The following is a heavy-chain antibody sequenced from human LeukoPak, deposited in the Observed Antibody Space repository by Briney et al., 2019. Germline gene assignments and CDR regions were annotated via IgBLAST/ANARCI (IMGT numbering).Heavy chain of an antibody. J-gene: IGHJ5*02. CDR2: ISAYNGNT. CDR1: GYTFTSYG. V-gene: IGHV1-18*01. Sequence: ASVKVSCKASGYTFTSYGISWVRQAPGQGLEWMGWISAYNGNTNYAQKLQGRVTMTRDTSISTAYMELSRLRSDDTAVYYCARPVVVAATFDWFDPWGQGTLVTVSS. CDR3: ARPVVVAATFDWFDP. D-gene: IGHD2-15*01.